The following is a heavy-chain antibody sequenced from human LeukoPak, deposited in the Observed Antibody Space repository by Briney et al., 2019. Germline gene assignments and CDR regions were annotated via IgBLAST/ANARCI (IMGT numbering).Heavy chain of an antibody. V-gene: IGHV4-39*07. D-gene: IGHD6-13*01. Sequence: SSETLSLTYTVSGGSISSSSYYWGWIRQPPGKGLEWIGSIDYSGSTYYNPSLKSRVTISVDTSKNQFSLKLSSVTAADTAVYYCARVSSNNWYNERGAFDIWGQGTMVTVSS. CDR2: IDYSGST. CDR1: GGSISSSSYY. J-gene: IGHJ3*02. CDR3: ARVSSNNWYNERGAFDI.